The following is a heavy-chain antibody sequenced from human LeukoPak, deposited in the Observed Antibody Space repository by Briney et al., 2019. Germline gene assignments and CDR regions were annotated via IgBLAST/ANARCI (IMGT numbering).Heavy chain of an antibody. Sequence: PGGSLRLSCAASGFTLSSNYMSWVRQAPGKGLEWVSVIYSGGSTYYADSVKGRFTISRDNSKNTLYLQMNSLRAEDTSVYYCASNTYYDFWSGNLWGQGTLVTVSS. J-gene: IGHJ5*02. CDR2: IYSGGST. CDR1: GFTLSSNY. D-gene: IGHD3-3*01. V-gene: IGHV3-53*01. CDR3: ASNTYYDFWSGNL.